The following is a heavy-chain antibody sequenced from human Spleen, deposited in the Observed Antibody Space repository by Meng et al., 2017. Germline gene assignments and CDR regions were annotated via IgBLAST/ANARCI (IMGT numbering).Heavy chain of an antibody. CDR3: ARAIGYGGNSYGWYFDL. D-gene: IGHD4-23*01. CDR1: GGTFSSYA. V-gene: IGHV1-69*05. CDR2: IIPIFGTA. Sequence: QVQLVQSGAEVKNPGSSVKVSCKASGGTFSSYAISWVRQAPGQGLEWMGGIIPIFGTANYAQKFQGRVTITTDESTSTAYMELSSLRSEDTAVYYCARAIGYGGNSYGWYFDLWGRGTLVTVSS. J-gene: IGHJ2*01.